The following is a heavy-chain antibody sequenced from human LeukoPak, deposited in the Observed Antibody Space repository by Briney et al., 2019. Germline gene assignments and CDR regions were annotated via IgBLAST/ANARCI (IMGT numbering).Heavy chain of an antibody. CDR3: ARVGNGNFDY. CDR2: INHSGST. J-gene: IGHJ4*02. Sequence: PSETLSLTCGVYGGSFSGYYWSWIRQPPGKGLEWIGEINHSGSTNYNPSLKSRVTISVDTSKNHFSLNLSSVTAADTALYYCARVGNGNFDYWGQGTLVTVSS. D-gene: IGHD7-27*01. CDR1: GGSFSGYY. V-gene: IGHV4-34*01.